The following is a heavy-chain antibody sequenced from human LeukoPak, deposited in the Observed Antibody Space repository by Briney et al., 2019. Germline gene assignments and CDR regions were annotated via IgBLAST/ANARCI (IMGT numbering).Heavy chain of an antibody. D-gene: IGHD3-22*01. V-gene: IGHV3-23*01. CDR2: TRGGSP. J-gene: IGHJ4*02. Sequence: PGGSLRLSCDASGFTVNSYAMNWVRQAPGKGLEWLSVTRGGSPYYADSVKGRFTISRDNARNTVYLQLNSLRNEDTALYYCAKEHLKYANDNRGSFDYWGQGTLVTVSS. CDR3: AKEHLKYANDNRGSFDY. CDR1: GFTVNSYA.